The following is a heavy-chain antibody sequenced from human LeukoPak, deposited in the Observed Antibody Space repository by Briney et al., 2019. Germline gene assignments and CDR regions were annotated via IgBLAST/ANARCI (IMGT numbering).Heavy chain of an antibody. Sequence: ASVKVSCKVSGYTLTELSMHWVRQAPGKGLEWMGGFDPEDGETIYAQKFQGRVTMTRDTSTSTVYMELSSLRSEDTAVYYCASSSYYYDSSGYYYLRPFDYWGQGTLVTVSS. CDR3: ASSSYYYDSSGYYYLRPFDY. CDR2: FDPEDGET. J-gene: IGHJ4*02. D-gene: IGHD3-22*01. CDR1: GYTLTELS. V-gene: IGHV1-24*01.